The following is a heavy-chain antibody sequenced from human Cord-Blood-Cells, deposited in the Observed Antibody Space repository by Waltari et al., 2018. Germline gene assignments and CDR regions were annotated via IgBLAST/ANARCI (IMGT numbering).Heavy chain of an antibody. D-gene: IGHD1-26*01. CDR1: GFTFSSYA. Sequence: QVQLVESGGGVVQPGRSLRLSCAASGFTFSSYAMHWVRQAPGKGLEWVAVISYDGSNKYYADSVKGRFTISRDNSKNTLYPQMNSLRAEDTAVYYCARTVKYSGSYYFDYWGQGTLVTVSS. CDR3: ARTVKYSGSYYFDY. V-gene: IGHV3-30-3*01. CDR2: ISYDGSNK. J-gene: IGHJ4*02.